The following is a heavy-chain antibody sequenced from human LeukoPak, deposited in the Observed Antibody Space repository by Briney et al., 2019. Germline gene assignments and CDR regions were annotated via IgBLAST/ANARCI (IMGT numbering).Heavy chain of an antibody. CDR1: GFTFSDYY. CDR2: INHSGST. D-gene: IGHD2-15*01. CDR3: ARAGYCSGGSCVYNWFDP. J-gene: IGHJ5*02. V-gene: IGHV4-34*01. Sequence: GSLRLSCAASGFTFSDYYMDWIRQPPGKGLEWIGEINHSGSTNYNPSLKSRVTISVDTSKNQFSLKLSSVTAADTAVYYCARAGYCSGGSCVYNWFDPWGQGTLVTVSS.